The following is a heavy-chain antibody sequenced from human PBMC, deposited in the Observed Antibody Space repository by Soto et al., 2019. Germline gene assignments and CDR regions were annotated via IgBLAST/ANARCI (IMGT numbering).Heavy chain of an antibody. D-gene: IGHD3-16*01. V-gene: IGHV5-51*03. Sequence: EVQLVLSGAEVKKAGESLKISCKGYGYSFTSYRIGWVRKTPGKGLEWMGIIYPGDSDTRYSPSVQGKVTISADKSISTSYLQWSSLKASATAMYYCARRGKGIGGYDYGMDVWGQGTTVTVSS. CDR1: GYSFTSYR. CDR2: IYPGDSDT. J-gene: IGHJ6*01. CDR3: ARRGKGIGGYDYGMDV.